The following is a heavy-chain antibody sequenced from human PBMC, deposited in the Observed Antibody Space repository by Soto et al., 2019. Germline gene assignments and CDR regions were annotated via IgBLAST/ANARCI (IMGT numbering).Heavy chain of an antibody. CDR3: ARGGYGGQFPFDY. CDR1: GFTVSSNY. V-gene: IGHV3-53*01. CDR2: IYSGGST. Sequence: EVQLVESGGGLIQPGGSLRLSCAASGFTVSSNYMSWVRQAPGKGLEWVSVIYSGGSTYYADSVKGRFTISRDNSKNTLYLQMNSLRAEDRAVYYCARGGYGGQFPFDYWGQGTLVTVSS. D-gene: IGHD4-17*01. J-gene: IGHJ4*02.